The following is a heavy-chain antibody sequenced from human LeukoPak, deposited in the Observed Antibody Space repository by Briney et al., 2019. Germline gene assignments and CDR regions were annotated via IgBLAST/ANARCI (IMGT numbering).Heavy chain of an antibody. CDR3: ARVESGYYQFDH. CDR1: GFTLNSYT. CDR2: ISSSSDYI. D-gene: IGHD3-3*01. Sequence: KSGGSLRLSCAASGFTLNSYTMNWVRQAPGKGLEWVSSISSSSDYIYYADSVKGRFTISRDNAKNSLYMQMNSLRAEDTAVYYCARVESGYYQFDHRGQGTLVTVSS. V-gene: IGHV3-21*01. J-gene: IGHJ4*02.